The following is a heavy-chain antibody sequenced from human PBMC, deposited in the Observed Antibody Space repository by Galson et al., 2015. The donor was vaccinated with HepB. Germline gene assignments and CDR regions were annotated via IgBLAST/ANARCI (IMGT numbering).Heavy chain of an antibody. Sequence: CTVSGGSISSYYWSWIRQHPGKGLEWIGYIYYSGSTYYNPSLKSRVTISVDTSKNQFSLKLSSVTAADTAVYYCARDRGIRGFDIWGQGTMVTVSS. J-gene: IGHJ3*02. CDR1: GGSISSYY. D-gene: IGHD1-14*01. CDR3: ARDRGIRGFDI. CDR2: IYYSGST. V-gene: IGHV4-31*03.